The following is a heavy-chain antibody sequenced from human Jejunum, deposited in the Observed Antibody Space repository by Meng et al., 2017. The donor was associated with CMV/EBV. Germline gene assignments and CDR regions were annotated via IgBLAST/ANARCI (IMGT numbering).Heavy chain of an antibody. D-gene: IGHD3-10*01. CDR1: GCMYSDYY. V-gene: IGHV3-11*01. CDR2: ISSRGSTR. Sequence: RRSGAACGCMYSDYYMNWIRQAAGKGLEWVKYISSRGSTRYYADDVKGRFTISRDNAKNSLYMQMNSMRADDTAVYYCARQIRPIDYWGQGTLVTVSS. CDR3: ARQIRPIDY. J-gene: IGHJ4*02.